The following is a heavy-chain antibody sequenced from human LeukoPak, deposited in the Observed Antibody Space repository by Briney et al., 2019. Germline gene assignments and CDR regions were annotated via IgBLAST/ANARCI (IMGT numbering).Heavy chain of an antibody. CDR1: GGSISSGSYY. CDR3: ARDGPYDSSGYIRNY. Sequence: SETLSLTCTVSGGSISSGSYYWSWIRQPAGKGLEWIGRIYTSGSTNYNPSLKSRVTISVDTSKNQFSLKLSSVTAADTAVYYCARDGPYDSSGYIRNYWGQRTLVTVSS. V-gene: IGHV4-61*02. J-gene: IGHJ4*02. D-gene: IGHD3-22*01. CDR2: IYTSGST.